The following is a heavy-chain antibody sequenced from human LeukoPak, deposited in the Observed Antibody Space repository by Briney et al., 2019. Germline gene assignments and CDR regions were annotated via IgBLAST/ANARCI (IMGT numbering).Heavy chain of an antibody. Sequence: ASVKVSCKASGYTFTSYAMNWVRQAPGQGLEWMGWINTNTGNPTYAQGFTGRFVFSLDTSVSAAYLQISSLKAEDTAVYYCAIIPEYYYDSSGYYPIDYWGQGTLVTVSS. CDR1: GYTFTSYA. CDR2: INTNTGNP. J-gene: IGHJ4*02. D-gene: IGHD3-22*01. V-gene: IGHV7-4-1*02. CDR3: AIIPEYYYDSSGYYPIDY.